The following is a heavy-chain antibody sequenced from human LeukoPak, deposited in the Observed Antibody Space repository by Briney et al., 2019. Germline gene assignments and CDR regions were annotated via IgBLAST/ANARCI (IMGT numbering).Heavy chain of an antibody. CDR2: ISSSSSYI. Sequence: GGSLRLSCAASGFTFSSYSMNWVRQAPGKGLEWVSSISSSSSYIYYADSVKGRFTISRDNATNSLYLQMNSLRAEDTAVYYCARDYGRAAAGTLAGYWGQGTLVTVSS. J-gene: IGHJ4*02. D-gene: IGHD6-13*01. CDR3: ARDYGRAAAGTLAGY. V-gene: IGHV3-21*01. CDR1: GFTFSSYS.